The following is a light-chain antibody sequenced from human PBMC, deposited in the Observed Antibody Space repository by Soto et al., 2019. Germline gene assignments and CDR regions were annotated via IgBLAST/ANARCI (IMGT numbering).Light chain of an antibody. V-gene: IGLV2-14*01. CDR1: SSDVGGYNY. CDR3: SSYASSGTLV. CDR2: DVS. Sequence: QSALTQPASVSGSPGQSITISFTGTSSDVGGYNYVSWYQQHPGKAPTLMIYDVSNRPSGVSSRFSGSKSGNTASLTISGLQAEDEADYYCSSYASSGTLVFGTGTKLTVL. J-gene: IGLJ1*01.